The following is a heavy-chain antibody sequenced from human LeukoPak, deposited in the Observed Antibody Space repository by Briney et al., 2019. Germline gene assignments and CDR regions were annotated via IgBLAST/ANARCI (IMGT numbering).Heavy chain of an antibody. V-gene: IGHV3-23*01. D-gene: IGHD5-18*01. J-gene: IGHJ4*02. CDR3: AKGSRGYSYGIRLFDY. CDR2: ISGSGGST. Sequence: GGSLRLSCAASGFTFNSYAMSWVRQAPGKGLEWVSAISGSGGSTYYADSVKGRFTISRDNSKNTLYLQMNSLRAEDTAVYYCAKGSRGYSYGIRLFDYWGQGTLVTVSS. CDR1: GFTFNSYA.